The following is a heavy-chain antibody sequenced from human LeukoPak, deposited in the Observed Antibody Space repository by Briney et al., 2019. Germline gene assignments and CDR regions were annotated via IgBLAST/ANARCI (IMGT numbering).Heavy chain of an antibody. D-gene: IGHD4-23*01. CDR3: ARGPPNTGGAYVGDY. J-gene: IGHJ4*01. Sequence: GGSLRLSCAASGFSFNSDWMDWVRQAPGKGLEWVANIKHDESEKNYLDSVKGRFTISRDNAQNSLYLQMSGLRVEDTAVYYCARGPPNTGGAYVGDYWGHGTLVTVSS. CDR2: IKHDESEK. V-gene: IGHV3-7*01. CDR1: GFSFNSDW.